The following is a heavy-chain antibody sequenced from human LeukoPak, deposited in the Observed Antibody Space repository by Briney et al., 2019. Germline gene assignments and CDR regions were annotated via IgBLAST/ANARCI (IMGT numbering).Heavy chain of an antibody. V-gene: IGHV3-30*03. CDR2: ISYDGSNK. D-gene: IGHD6-6*01. Sequence: PGGSLRLSCAASGFTFSSYSMNWVRQAPGKGLEWVAVISYDGSNKYYADSVKGRFTISRDNSKNTLYLQMNSLRAEDTAVYYCARDVAGVIGSSSGHYWGQGTLVTVSS. J-gene: IGHJ4*02. CDR3: ARDVAGVIGSSSGHY. CDR1: GFTFSSYS.